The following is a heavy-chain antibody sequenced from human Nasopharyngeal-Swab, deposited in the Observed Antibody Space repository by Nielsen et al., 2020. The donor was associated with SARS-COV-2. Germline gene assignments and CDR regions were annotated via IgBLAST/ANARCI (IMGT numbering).Heavy chain of an antibody. CDR1: GFTFSSYA. CDR2: ISGSGGST. J-gene: IGHJ4*02. D-gene: IGHD2-2*01. Sequence: GGSLRLSCAAFGFTFSSYAMSWVRQVPGKGLEWVSAISGSGGSTYYADSVKGRFTISRDNSKNSLYLQMNSLRAEDTAVYYCAKVKRPIVVVPAATDYWGQGTLVTVSS. CDR3: AKVKRPIVVVPAATDY. V-gene: IGHV3-23*01.